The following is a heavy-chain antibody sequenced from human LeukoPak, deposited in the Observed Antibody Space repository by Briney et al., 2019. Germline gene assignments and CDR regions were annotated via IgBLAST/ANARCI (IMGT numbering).Heavy chain of an antibody. Sequence: GSLRLSCTATGLTRSGMTWVRQAPGKGLEWVSVVGSSDETKYYTDHVKGQFLISRDDSSNTVYLQMTSLKVEDFGVYDCAAFRGVIIDAYFSAWGQGTAVTVAS. CDR1: GLTRSG. J-gene: IGHJ6*02. V-gene: IGHV3-23*01. D-gene: IGHD3-10*01. CDR3: AAFRGVIIDAYFSA. CDR2: VGSSDETK.